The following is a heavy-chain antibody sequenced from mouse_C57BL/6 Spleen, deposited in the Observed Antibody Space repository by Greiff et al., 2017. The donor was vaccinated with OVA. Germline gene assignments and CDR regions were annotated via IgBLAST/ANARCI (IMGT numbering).Heavy chain of an antibody. V-gene: IGHV1-15*01. CDR2: IDPETGGT. J-gene: IGHJ3*01. CDR1: GYTFTDYE. CDR3: AVYYDYGEFAD. Sequence: QVQLQQSGAELVRPGASVTLSCKASGYTFTDYEMHWVKQTPVHGLEWIGAIDPETGGTAYNQKFKGKAILTADKSSSTAYMELRSLTSEDSAVYYCAVYYDYGEFADWGQGTLVTVSA. D-gene: IGHD2-4*01.